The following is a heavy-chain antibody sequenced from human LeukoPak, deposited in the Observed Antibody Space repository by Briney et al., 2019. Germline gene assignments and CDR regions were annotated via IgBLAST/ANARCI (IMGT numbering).Heavy chain of an antibody. Sequence: PGGSLRLSCSASGFTFSDYAMRWVRQAPGKGLEYISAISSDGDSTYFTDSVKGRFTISRDNSKNTLYLQMNSLRAEDTAVYYCARGVWMYYYDSSGYYYLDYWGQGTLVTVSS. V-gene: IGHV3-64*04. CDR1: GFTFSDYA. CDR3: ARGVWMYYYDSSGYYYLDY. J-gene: IGHJ4*02. CDR2: ISSDGDST. D-gene: IGHD3-22*01.